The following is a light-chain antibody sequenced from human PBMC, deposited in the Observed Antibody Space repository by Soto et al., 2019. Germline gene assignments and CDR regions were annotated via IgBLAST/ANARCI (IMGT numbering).Light chain of an antibody. CDR2: GAS. CDR1: PSISSW. V-gene: IGKV1-5*01. Sequence: DIQMTQSPSTLSASVGDRVTITCRASPSISSWLAWYQQKPGKAPKLLIYGASSLESGVPSRFSGSGSGTEFTLTISSLQPDDFATYYCQQYNSYWTFGQGTKVDI. CDR3: QQYNSYWT. J-gene: IGKJ1*01.